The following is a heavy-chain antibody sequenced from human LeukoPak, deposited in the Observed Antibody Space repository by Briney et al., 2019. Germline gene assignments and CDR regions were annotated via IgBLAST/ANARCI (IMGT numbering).Heavy chain of an antibody. D-gene: IGHD2-15*01. V-gene: IGHV3-15*01. CDR2: IKSKTDGGTT. CDR3: TTAPNPIVVVVAATLYYFDY. J-gene: IGHJ4*02. Sequence: GGSLRLSCAASGFTFSSAWMSWVRQAPGKGLEWVGRIKSKTDGGTTDYAAPVKGGFTISRDDSKNTLYLQMNSLKTEDTAVYYCTTAPNPIVVVVAATLYYFDYWGQGTLVTVSS. CDR1: GFTFSSAW.